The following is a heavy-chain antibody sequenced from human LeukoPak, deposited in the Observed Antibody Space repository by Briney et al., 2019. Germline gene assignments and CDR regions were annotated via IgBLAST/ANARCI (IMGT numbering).Heavy chain of an antibody. D-gene: IGHD6-19*01. J-gene: IGHJ4*02. V-gene: IGHV4-59*01. CDR1: GDSIPGDY. CDR2: IYYTGTT. Sequence: PSETLSLTCTVSGDSIPGDYWTWIRQPPGKGLEWIGYIYYTGTTNYNPSLKSRLTISVDMSKNQFSLNLSSMTAADTAVYYCARDLGYGSGWFDYWGQGTLVTVSS. CDR3: ARDLGYGSGWFDY.